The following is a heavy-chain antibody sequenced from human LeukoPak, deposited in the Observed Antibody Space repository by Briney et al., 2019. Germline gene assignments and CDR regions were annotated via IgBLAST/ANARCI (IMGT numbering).Heavy chain of an antibody. J-gene: IGHJ4*02. V-gene: IGHV1-18*01. CDR2: ISAYNGNT. CDR1: GYTFTSYG. D-gene: IGHD3-10*01. CDR3: ARDRYYYGSGSYYLLINHPREPPFDY. Sequence: GASVKVSCKASGYTFTSYGISWVRQAPGQGLEWMGWISAYNGNTNYAQKLQGRVTMTTDTSTSTAYMELRSLRSGDTAVYYCARDRYYYGSGSYYLLINHPREPPFDYWGQGTLVTVSS.